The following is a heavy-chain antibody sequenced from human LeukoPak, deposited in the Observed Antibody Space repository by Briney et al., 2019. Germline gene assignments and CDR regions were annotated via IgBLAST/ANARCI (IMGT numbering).Heavy chain of an antibody. J-gene: IGHJ3*02. CDR2: TNHSGST. CDR3: ARARKYYDFWSGYPQAFDI. CDR1: GGSFSGYY. V-gene: IGHV4-34*01. Sequence: SETLSPTCAVYGGSFSGYYWSWIRQPPGKGLEWIGETNHSGSTNYNPSLKSRVTISVDTSKNQFSLKLSSVTAADTAVYYCARARKYYDFWSGYPQAFDIWGQGTMVTVSS. D-gene: IGHD3-3*01.